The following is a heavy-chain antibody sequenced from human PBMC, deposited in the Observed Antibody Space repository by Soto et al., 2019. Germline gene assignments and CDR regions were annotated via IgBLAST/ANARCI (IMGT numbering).Heavy chain of an antibody. V-gene: IGHV3-33*01. CDR2: IWYDGSNK. J-gene: IGHJ4*02. CDR1: GFTFSSYG. CDR3: ARDHDDSSGYRFDY. D-gene: IGHD3-22*01. Sequence: GGSLRLSCAASGFTFSSYGMHWVRQAPGKGLEWVAVIWYDGSNKYYADSMKGRFTISRDNSKNTLYLQMNSLRAEDTAVYYCARDHDDSSGYRFDYWGQGTLVTVSS.